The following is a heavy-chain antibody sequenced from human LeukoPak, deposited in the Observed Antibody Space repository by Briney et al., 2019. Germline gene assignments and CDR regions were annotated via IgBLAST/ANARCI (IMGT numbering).Heavy chain of an antibody. CDR3: ARGLFGYSSGWYGV. V-gene: IGHV3-21*01. J-gene: IGHJ4*02. Sequence: GGSLRLSCAASGFTFSSYSMNWVRQAPGKGLEWVSSISSSSSYIYYADSVKGRFTISRDNAKNSLYLQMNSLRAEDTAVYYCARGLFGYSSGWYGVWGQGTLVTVSS. CDR2: ISSSSSYI. D-gene: IGHD6-19*01. CDR1: GFTFSSYS.